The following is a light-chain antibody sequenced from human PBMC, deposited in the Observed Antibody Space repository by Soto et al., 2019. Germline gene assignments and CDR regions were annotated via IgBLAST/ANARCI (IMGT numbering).Light chain of an antibody. J-gene: IGKJ4*01. CDR2: RAS. Sequence: DIQMTQSPSTRSASVGDRVTMTCRASQSASNSLAWYQQQPGKAPKLLIYRASALQSGVPSRFSGSGSGTEFTLTIDSLQPDDFATFYCQQYSTYPLTFGGGTRVDIK. CDR3: QQYSTYPLT. CDR1: QSASNS. V-gene: IGKV1-5*03.